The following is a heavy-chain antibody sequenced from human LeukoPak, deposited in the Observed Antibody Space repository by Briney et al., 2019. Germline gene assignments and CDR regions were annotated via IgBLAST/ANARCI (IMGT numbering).Heavy chain of an antibody. CDR2: ISGSGGST. Sequence: GGSLRLSCAASGFTFSTYAMSWVRQATGKGLEWVSGISGSGGSTYYADSVKGRFTISRDNSKNTLYLQMNSLRAEDTAVYYCASSAGWELDYWGQGTLVTVSS. V-gene: IGHV3-23*01. J-gene: IGHJ4*02. CDR3: ASSAGWELDY. CDR1: GFTFSTYA. D-gene: IGHD1-26*01.